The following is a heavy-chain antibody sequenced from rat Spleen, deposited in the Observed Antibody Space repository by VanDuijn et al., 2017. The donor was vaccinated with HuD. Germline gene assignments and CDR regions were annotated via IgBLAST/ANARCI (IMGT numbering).Heavy chain of an antibody. CDR2: INYDGSST. V-gene: IGHV5-7*01. CDR3: ARSVFDY. CDR1: GFTFSDYY. Sequence: EVQLAESGGGLVQPGRSLKLSCAASGFTFSDYYMAWVRQVPTKGLEWVATINYDGSSTYYRDSVKGRFTISRDNAKSTLYLQMDSLRSEDTATYYCARSVFDYWGQGVMVTVSS. J-gene: IGHJ2*01.